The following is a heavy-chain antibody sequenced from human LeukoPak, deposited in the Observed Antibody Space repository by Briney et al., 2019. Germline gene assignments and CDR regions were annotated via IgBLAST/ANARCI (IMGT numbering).Heavy chain of an antibody. D-gene: IGHD2-2*01. CDR2: TIPIFGTA. CDR1: GYTLTELS. CDR3: ARALDIVVVPAAMPYQFDY. J-gene: IGHJ4*02. V-gene: IGHV1-69*13. Sequence: SVKVSCKVSGYTLTELSMHWVRQAPGQGLEWMGGTIPIFGTANYAQKFQGRVTITADESTSTAYMELSSLRSEDTAVYYCARALDIVVVPAAMPYQFDYWGQGTLVTVSS.